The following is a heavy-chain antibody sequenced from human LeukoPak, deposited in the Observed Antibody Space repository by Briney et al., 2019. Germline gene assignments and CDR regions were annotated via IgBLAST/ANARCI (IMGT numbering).Heavy chain of an antibody. CDR2: IIYDGYYK. V-gene: IGHV3-30*18. CDR3: AKDLITMVRGSAMDV. Sequence: GGSLRLSCAASGFTFSSYTMNWVRQAPGKGLEWVALIIYDGYYKYYADSVKGRFTISRDDSKNTLYLRMNSLRAEDTAIYYCAKDLITMVRGSAMDVWGQGTTVTVSS. D-gene: IGHD3-10*01. J-gene: IGHJ6*02. CDR1: GFTFSSYT.